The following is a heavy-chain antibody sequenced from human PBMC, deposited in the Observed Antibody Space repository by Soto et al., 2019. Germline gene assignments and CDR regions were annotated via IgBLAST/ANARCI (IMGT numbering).Heavy chain of an antibody. D-gene: IGHD3-10*01. V-gene: IGHV3-30-3*01. Sequence: QVQLVESGGGVVQPGRSLRLSCAASGFTFSSYAMHWVRQAPGKGLEWVAVISYDGSNKYYADSVKGRFTISRDNSKNTLYLQMNSLRAEYTAVYYCARDNRVSGYYYYGIDVWGQGTTVTVSS. CDR2: ISYDGSNK. CDR1: GFTFSSYA. CDR3: ARDNRVSGYYYYGIDV. J-gene: IGHJ6*02.